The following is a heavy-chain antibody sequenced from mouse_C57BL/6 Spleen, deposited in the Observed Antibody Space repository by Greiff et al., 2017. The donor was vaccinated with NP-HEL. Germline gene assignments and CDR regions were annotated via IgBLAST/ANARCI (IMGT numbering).Heavy chain of an antibody. D-gene: IGHD1-1*01. V-gene: IGHV5-9-1*02. Sequence: EVNVVESGEGLVKPGGSLKLSCAASGFTFSSYAMSWVRQTPEKRLEWVAYISSGGDYIYYADTVKGRFTISRDNARNTLYLQMSSLKSEDTAMYYCTREAYYYGSIFDYWGQGTTLTVSS. CDR3: TREAYYYGSIFDY. CDR2: ISSGGDYI. CDR1: GFTFSSYA. J-gene: IGHJ2*01.